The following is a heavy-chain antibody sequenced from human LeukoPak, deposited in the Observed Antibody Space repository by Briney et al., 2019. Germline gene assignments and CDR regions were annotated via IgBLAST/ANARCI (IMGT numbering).Heavy chain of an antibody. CDR3: AKGGVSTTGAWLDP. D-gene: IGHD1-1*01. CDR2: IWYDGSNK. CDR1: GYTFSSHG. Sequence: GRSLRLSCAASGYTFSSHGMYWVRQAPGKGLEWVAVIWYDGSNKYYADSVRGRFTISRDNSKNTLYLQMNSLRAEDTAVYYCAKGGVSTTGAWLDPWGQGTLVTVSS. J-gene: IGHJ5*02. V-gene: IGHV3-33*06.